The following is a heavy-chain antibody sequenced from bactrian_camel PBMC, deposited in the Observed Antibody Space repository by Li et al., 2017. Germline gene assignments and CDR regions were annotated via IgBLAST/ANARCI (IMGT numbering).Heavy chain of an antibody. D-gene: IGHD2*01. CDR1: LFTFSNYA. CDR2: INYDGRT. Sequence: VQLVESGGGLVQPGGSLRLSCASSLFTFSNYAMSWVRRAPGKDLEWVSYINYDGRTTYADSVKGRFTISQDSVKKTTYLQMNDLKPEDTAMYYCAASSRVIGGSILVLDHYNYWGQGTQVTVS. V-gene: IGHV3S42*01. CDR3: AASSRVIGGSILVLDHYNY. J-gene: IGHJ4*01.